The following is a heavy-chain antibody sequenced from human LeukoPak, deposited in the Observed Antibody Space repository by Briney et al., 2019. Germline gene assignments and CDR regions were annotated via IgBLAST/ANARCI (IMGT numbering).Heavy chain of an antibody. V-gene: IGHV3-23*01. CDR1: GLTFSRYA. CDR3: ARVTRPLDY. CDR2: ISESGSGT. J-gene: IGHJ4*02. Sequence: PGGSLRLSCAVSGLTFSRYAMSWVRQAPGKGLEWVSAISESGSGTYYADSVKGRFTISRDNSKDTLSLQMNSLRAEDTAVYYCARVTRPLDYWGQGTLVTVSS. D-gene: IGHD4-23*01.